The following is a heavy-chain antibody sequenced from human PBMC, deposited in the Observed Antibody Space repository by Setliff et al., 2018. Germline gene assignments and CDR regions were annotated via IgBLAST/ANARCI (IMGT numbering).Heavy chain of an antibody. Sequence: GGSLRLSCAASGFSFSNYAMSWVRQTPRKGLERVSAINHSGGSTYYADPVKGRFTISRDNSKNTVYLHIKSLRADDTAVYYCAKSGGDHCCPLYHHYYMDVWGTGTTVTVSS. CDR3: AKSGGDHCCPLYHHYYMDV. J-gene: IGHJ6*03. CDR1: GFSFSNYA. D-gene: IGHD2-21*02. CDR2: INHSGGST. V-gene: IGHV3-23*01.